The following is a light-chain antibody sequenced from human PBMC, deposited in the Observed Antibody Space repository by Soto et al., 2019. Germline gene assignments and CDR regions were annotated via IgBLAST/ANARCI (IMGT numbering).Light chain of an antibody. J-gene: IGKJ1*01. CDR2: GAS. CDR1: QSVTSSS. Sequence: EIVLTQSPGTLSLSPGERATLSCRASQSVTSSSLAWYQQKPGQAPRLLIYGASSRATGIPDKFSGSGSGTHFTLNINRLEPEDFAVYYCHQYGSSPWTFGQGTKVEIK. V-gene: IGKV3-20*01. CDR3: HQYGSSPWT.